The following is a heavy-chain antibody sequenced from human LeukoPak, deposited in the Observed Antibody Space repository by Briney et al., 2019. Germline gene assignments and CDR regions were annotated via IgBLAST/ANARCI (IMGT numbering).Heavy chain of an antibody. D-gene: IGHD2-2*01. CDR2: ISGSGGST. V-gene: IGHV3-23*01. CDR1: GFTFSSYA. Sequence: GGSLRLSCAASGFTFSSYAMSWVRQAPGRGLEWVSAISGSGGSTYYADSVKGRLTISRDNSKNTLYLQMNSLRAEHTAVYHCAKDMPKIVVVPAAISRLDYWGEGTLVTVSS. J-gene: IGHJ4*02. CDR3: AKDMPKIVVVPAAISRLDY.